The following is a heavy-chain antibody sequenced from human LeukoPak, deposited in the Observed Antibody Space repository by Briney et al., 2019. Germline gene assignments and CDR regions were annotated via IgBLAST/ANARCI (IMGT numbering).Heavy chain of an antibody. Sequence: GGSLRLSRAASGFTFSSYGMSWVRQAAGKGVEWVSAISGSGGSTYYAASVKGRFTISRDNSKNPLYLQMNSLRAEHTAVYYCAKWDDYYGSGSQFDCWGQGTLVTVSS. V-gene: IGHV3-23*01. J-gene: IGHJ4*02. D-gene: IGHD3-10*01. CDR3: AKWDDYYGSGSQFDC. CDR1: GFTFSSYG. CDR2: ISGSGGST.